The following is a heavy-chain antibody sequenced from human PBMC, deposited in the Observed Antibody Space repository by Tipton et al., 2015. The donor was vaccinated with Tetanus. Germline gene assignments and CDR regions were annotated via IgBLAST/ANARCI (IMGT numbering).Heavy chain of an antibody. J-gene: IGHJ6*02. CDR2: IYYSGST. V-gene: IGHV4-61*01. CDR1: GGSVSSGSYY. Sequence: TLSLTCTVSGGSVSSGSYYWSWIRQPPGKGLEWIGYIYYSGSTDYNPSLKSRVTISVDTSKNQFSLKLSSVTAADTAVYYCAHGGYYYYGMDVWGQGTTVTVSS. D-gene: IGHD3-10*01. CDR3: AHGGYYYYGMDV.